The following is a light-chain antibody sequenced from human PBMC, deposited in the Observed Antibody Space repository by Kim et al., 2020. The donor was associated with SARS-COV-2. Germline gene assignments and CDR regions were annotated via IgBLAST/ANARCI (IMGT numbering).Light chain of an antibody. Sequence: SPGEGATRSCRASQSVSSNYLAWYQQRPGQAPRLLIYVASRRAPGIPDRFSGSGSGADFTLTISRLEPEDFAVYYCHQYGDSPETFGQGTKVDIK. CDR2: VAS. CDR1: QSVSSNY. J-gene: IGKJ1*01. V-gene: IGKV3-20*01. CDR3: HQYGDSPET.